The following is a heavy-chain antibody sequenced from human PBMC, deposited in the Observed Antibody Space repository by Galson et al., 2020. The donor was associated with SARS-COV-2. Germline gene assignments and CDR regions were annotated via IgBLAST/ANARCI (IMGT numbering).Heavy chain of an antibody. Sequence: SETLSPTCSVSGGSISSSNYYWGWVRQPPGKGLEWIGSSYYSGSGYYNPYPTSRLTISVDTSKTQFFMKLTSVTAADTAVYYCARQILTGYYSFYYFDYWGQGALSTVSS. J-gene: IGHJ4*02. D-gene: IGHD3-9*01. CDR2: SYYSGSG. CDR3: ARQILTGYYSFYYFDY. CDR1: GGSISSSNYY. V-gene: IGHV4-39*01.